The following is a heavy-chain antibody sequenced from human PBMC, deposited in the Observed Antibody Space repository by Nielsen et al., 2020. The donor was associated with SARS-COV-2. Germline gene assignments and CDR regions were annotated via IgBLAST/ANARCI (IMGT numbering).Heavy chain of an antibody. CDR2: IDEDGSEN. D-gene: IGHD3-10*01. CDR1: GFSFGSHW. V-gene: IGHV3-7*01. Sequence: GESLKISCAGSGFSFGSHWMSWVSQAPGKGLEWVANIDEDGSENNYVDSVKGRFTISRDNAKNTLYLQMNSLRAEDTAVYYCARDFYGSGSFPDYWGQGTLVTVSS. CDR3: ARDFYGSGSFPDY. J-gene: IGHJ4*02.